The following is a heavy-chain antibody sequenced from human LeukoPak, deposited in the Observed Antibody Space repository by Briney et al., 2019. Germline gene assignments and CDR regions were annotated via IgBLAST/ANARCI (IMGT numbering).Heavy chain of an antibody. CDR1: GYTLTELS. CDR3: ATIRQQPENYYYGMDV. J-gene: IGHJ6*02. CDR2: FDPEDGET. Sequence: GASVKVSCKVSGYTLTELSMHWVRQAPGKGPEWMGGFDPEDGETIYAQKFQGRVTMTEDTSTDTAYMELSSLRSEDTAVYYCATIRQQPENYYYGMDVWGQGTTVTVSS. D-gene: IGHD6-13*01. V-gene: IGHV1-24*01.